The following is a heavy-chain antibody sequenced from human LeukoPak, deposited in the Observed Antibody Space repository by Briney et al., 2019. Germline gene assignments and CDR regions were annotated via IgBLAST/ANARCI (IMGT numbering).Heavy chain of an antibody. D-gene: IGHD6-13*01. V-gene: IGHV1-69*05. CDR2: IIPIFGTA. CDR3: ARDHSSSWYNGWFDP. Sequence: ASVKVSCKASGGTFSSYAISWVRQAPGQGLEWMGGIIPIFGTANYAQKFQGRVTITTDESTSTAYMELSSLRSEDTAAYYCARDHSSSWYNGWFDPWGQGTLVTVSS. CDR1: GGTFSSYA. J-gene: IGHJ5*02.